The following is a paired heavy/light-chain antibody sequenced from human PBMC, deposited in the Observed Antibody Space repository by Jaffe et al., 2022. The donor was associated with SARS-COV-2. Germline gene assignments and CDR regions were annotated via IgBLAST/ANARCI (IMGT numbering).Heavy chain of an antibody. CDR3: AGLYCTNGVCYAAFDI. D-gene: IGHD2-8*01. J-gene: IGHJ3*02. Sequence: QVQLVQSGAEVKKPGASVKVSCKVSGYTLTELSMHWVRQAPGKGLEWMGGFDPEDGETIYAQKFQGRVTMTEDTSTDTAYMELSSLRSEDTAVYYCAGLYCTNGVCYAAFDIWGQGTMVTVSS. CDR2: FDPEDGET. V-gene: IGHV1-24*01. CDR1: GYTLTELS.
Light chain of an antibody. V-gene: IGKV3-20*01. CDR1: QSVSSSY. CDR2: GAS. CDR3: QQYGSSLLMYT. J-gene: IGKJ2*01. Sequence: EIVLTQSPGTLSLSPGERATLSCRASQSVSSSYLAWYQQKPGQAPRLLIYGASSRATGIPDRFSGSGSGTDFTLTISRLEPEDFAVYYCQQYGSSLLMYTFGQGTKLEIK.